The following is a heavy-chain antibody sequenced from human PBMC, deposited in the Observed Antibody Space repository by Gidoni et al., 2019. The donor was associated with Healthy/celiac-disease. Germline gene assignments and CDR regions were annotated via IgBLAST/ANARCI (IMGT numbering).Heavy chain of an antibody. V-gene: IGHV3-23*04. CDR1: GFTFSSYA. Sequence: EVQLVESGGGLVQPGGSLRLSCAASGFTFSSYAMSWVRQGPGKGLEWVSAISGSGGSTYYADSVKGRFTISRDNSKNTLYLQMNSLRAEDTAVYYCAKELRNYGDFYSVHAFDIWGQGTMVTVSS. CDR3: AKELRNYGDFYSVHAFDI. J-gene: IGHJ3*02. D-gene: IGHD4-17*01. CDR2: ISGSGGST.